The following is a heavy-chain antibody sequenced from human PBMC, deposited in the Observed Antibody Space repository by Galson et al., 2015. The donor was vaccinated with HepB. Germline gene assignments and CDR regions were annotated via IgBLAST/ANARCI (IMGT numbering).Heavy chain of an antibody. J-gene: IGHJ6*03. CDR1: GGTFSSYT. Sequence: SVKVSCKASGGTFSSYTISWVRQAPGQGLEWMGRIIPILGIANYAQKFQGRVTITADESTSTAYMELSSLRSEDTAVYYCARVTLYGGNYYYYYMDVWGKGTTVTVSS. CDR2: IIPILGIA. D-gene: IGHD4-23*01. CDR3: ARVTLYGGNYYYYYMDV. V-gene: IGHV1-69*02.